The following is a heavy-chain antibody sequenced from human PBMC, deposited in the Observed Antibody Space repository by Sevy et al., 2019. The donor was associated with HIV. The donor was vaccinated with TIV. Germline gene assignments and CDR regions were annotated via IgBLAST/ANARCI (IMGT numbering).Heavy chain of an antibody. V-gene: IGHV3-20*01. CDR3: AGDRQYSSSSPLDY. CDR1: GFTFDDYG. Sequence: GGSLRLSCAASGFTFDDYGMSWVRQAPGKGLEWVSGINWNGGSTGYADSVKGRFTISKDNAKNSLYLQMNSLRAEDTALYHCAGDRQYSSSSPLDYWGQGTLVTVSS. CDR2: INWNGGST. D-gene: IGHD6-6*01. J-gene: IGHJ4*02.